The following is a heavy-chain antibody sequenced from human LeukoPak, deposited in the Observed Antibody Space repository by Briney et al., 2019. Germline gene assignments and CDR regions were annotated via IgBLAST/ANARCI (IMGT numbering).Heavy chain of an antibody. Sequence: GGSLRLSCAASGLTVSGTHMSWVRQAPGKGLEWVSAMYTSGTTYYADSVKGRFTISRDSSKNTLYLHMNSLRAEDTAVYYCAKDEVTSGGGLASWGQGTLVTVSS. CDR1: GLTVSGTH. CDR3: AKDEVTSGGGLAS. CDR2: MYTSGTT. D-gene: IGHD2-21*02. J-gene: IGHJ4*02. V-gene: IGHV3-53*01.